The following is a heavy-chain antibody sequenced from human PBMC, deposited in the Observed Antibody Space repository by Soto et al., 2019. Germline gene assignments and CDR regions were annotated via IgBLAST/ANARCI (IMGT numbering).Heavy chain of an antibody. Sequence: QLQLQESGPGLVKPSETLSLTCTVSGGSISSTNYYWAWIRQPPGKGLEWIGNTFYSGSSYSNPSLKNRVNIAVETSKIQHSLKLSCVSATNTAVYYCARHVLSVVVKPARDYGMNVWGQGTTVTVSS. V-gene: IGHV4-39*01. CDR1: GGSISSTNYY. J-gene: IGHJ6*02. D-gene: IGHD2-2*01. CDR2: TFYSGSS. CDR3: ARHVLSVVVKPARDYGMNV.